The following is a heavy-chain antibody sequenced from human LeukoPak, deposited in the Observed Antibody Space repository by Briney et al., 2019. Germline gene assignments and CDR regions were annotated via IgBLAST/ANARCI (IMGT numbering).Heavy chain of an antibody. CDR2: IKSKTYGGTT. CDR1: GFTFSSAW. D-gene: IGHD3-10*01. Sequence: GGSLRLSCAASGFTFSSAWMSWVRQAPGKGLEWVGRIKSKTYGGTTDYAAPVKGRFTISRDDSENTLFLQMNSLKTEDTAVYYCTTDGLMVRGVMHNDWGQGTLVTVSS. V-gene: IGHV3-15*01. CDR3: TTDGLMVRGVMHND. J-gene: IGHJ4*02.